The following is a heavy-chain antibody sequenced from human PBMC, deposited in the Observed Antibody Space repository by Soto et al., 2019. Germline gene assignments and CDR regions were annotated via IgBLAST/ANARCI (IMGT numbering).Heavy chain of an antibody. CDR2: INPISGAT. J-gene: IGHJ6*02. Sequence: QVQLVQSGAEVKKSGASVKVSCKASGYSFTGFYMHWVRQVPGQGLEWMGWINPISGATHYLQKFQGWVTLTRDMSITTAYMEVRGLRSDYTAVYYCARRRGTAADFYGMDVWVQGTTVTVSS. D-gene: IGHD6-13*01. CDR1: GYSFTGFY. V-gene: IGHV1-2*04. CDR3: ARRRGTAADFYGMDV.